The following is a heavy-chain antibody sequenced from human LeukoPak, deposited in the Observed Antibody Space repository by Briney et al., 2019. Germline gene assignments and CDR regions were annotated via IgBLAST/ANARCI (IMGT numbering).Heavy chain of an antibody. CDR3: VRETPIAVAGTIYFYFYMDV. Sequence: GGSLRLSCAASGFTFSDTWMHWVRQAPGKGLVWVSRIRSDGSDTRYAESVKGRFTISRDNAKNTLYLQMNSLRAEDTALYYCVRETPIAVAGTIYFYFYMDVWGKGTTVTVSS. V-gene: IGHV3-74*01. CDR1: GFTFSDTW. CDR2: IRSDGSDT. J-gene: IGHJ6*03. D-gene: IGHD6-19*01.